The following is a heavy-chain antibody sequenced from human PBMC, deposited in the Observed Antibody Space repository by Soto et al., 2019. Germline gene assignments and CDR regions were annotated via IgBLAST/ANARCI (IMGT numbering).Heavy chain of an antibody. V-gene: IGHV4-31*03. J-gene: IGHJ4*02. CDR1: GGSISRSGYF. CDR3: ARSSRSYFDY. CDR2: IYDSGTT. Sequence: SETLSLTCTVSGGSISRSGYFWSWIRQHPGKGLEWIGYIYDSGTTYYNPSLKSRVSLSVDTSKNQFSLNLTSVTAADTAMYYCARSSRSYFDYWGQGTLVTVSS.